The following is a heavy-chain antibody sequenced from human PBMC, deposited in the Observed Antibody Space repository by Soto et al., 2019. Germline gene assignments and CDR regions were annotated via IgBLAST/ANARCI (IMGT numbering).Heavy chain of an antibody. CDR1: GFTFSDYY. CDR3: ARDLGFCSSTSCYVAAFDI. V-gene: IGHV3-11*01. Sequence: QVQLVESGGGLVKPGGSLRLSCAASGFTFSDYYMSWIRQAPGKGLECVSYISSSGNTIYYADSVKGRFTISRDNSKNSLYLQMNSLRAEDTAVYYCARDLGFCSSTSCYVAAFDIWCQGTMVTVSS. CDR2: ISSSGNTI. D-gene: IGHD2-2*01. J-gene: IGHJ3*02.